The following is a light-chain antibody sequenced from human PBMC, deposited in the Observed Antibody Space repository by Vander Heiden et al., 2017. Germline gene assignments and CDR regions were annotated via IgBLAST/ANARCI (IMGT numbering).Light chain of an antibody. CDR3: QQYYSTPHT. V-gene: IGKV4-1*01. CDR1: QSVLFRSNNKNY. CDR2: WAS. Sequence: DIVMTQSPDSLAVSLGERATINFHSSQSVLFRSNNKNYLAWYQQKPGQTPKLLIYWASTRESGVPDRFSGSGSGTDFTLTISSLQAEDVAVYYCQQYYSTPHTFGQGTKLEIK. J-gene: IGKJ2*01.